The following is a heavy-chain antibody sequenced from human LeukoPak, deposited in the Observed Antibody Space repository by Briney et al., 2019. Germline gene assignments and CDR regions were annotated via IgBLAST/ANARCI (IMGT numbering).Heavy chain of an antibody. J-gene: IGHJ4*02. CDR2: IYPGDSDT. D-gene: IGHD2-15*01. Sequence: GESLKISCKGSGYIFTTDWIGWVRQMPGKGLEWMGIIYPGDSDTTYSPSFQAQVTISADKSITTAYLQWSSLKASDTAMYYCARPHYCSGGSCPFDYWGQGTLVSVSS. V-gene: IGHV5-51*01. CDR1: GYIFTTDW. CDR3: ARPHYCSGGSCPFDY.